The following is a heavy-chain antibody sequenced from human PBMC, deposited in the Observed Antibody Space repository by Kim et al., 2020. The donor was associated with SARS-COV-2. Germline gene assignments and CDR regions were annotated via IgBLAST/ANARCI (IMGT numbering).Heavy chain of an antibody. Sequence: GGSLRLSCAASGFTFSSYSMNWVRQAPGKGLEWVSYISSSSSTIYYADSVKGRFTISRDNAKNSLYLQMNSLRAEDTAVYYCARDDTYSSQQHDYWGQGTLVTVSS. V-gene: IGHV3-48*04. D-gene: IGHD5-18*01. CDR1: GFTFSSYS. CDR2: ISSSSSTI. CDR3: ARDDTYSSQQHDY. J-gene: IGHJ4*02.